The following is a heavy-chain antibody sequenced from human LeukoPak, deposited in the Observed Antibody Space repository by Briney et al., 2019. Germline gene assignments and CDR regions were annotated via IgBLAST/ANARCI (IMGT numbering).Heavy chain of an antibody. CDR2: INPNSGGT. Sequence: ASVKVSCKASGGTFSSYAISWVRQAPGQGLEWMGWINPNSGGTNYAQKFQGRVTMTRDTSISAAYMELSRLRSDDTAVYYCARASGVVVSNWFDPWGQGTLVTVSS. J-gene: IGHJ5*02. V-gene: IGHV1-2*02. CDR3: ARASGVVVSNWFDP. CDR1: GGTFSSYA. D-gene: IGHD3-22*01.